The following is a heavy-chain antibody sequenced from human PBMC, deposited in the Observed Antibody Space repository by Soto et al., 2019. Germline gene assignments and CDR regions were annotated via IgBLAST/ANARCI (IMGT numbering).Heavy chain of an antibody. Sequence: SHTPSLSSTISCGSIISRCYYSSSIRQHPRNTLEWIGYIYYSGTTLYNLSLKSRVTISVDTSKNQGSLKLRSVTTGNRAVPDGANSNVDPGNFDSWGQVTLVTVYS. V-gene: IGHV4-31*02. J-gene: IGHJ4*02. CDR3: ANSNVDPGNFDS. D-gene: IGHD2-15*01. CDR1: CGSIISRCYY. CDR2: IYYSGTT.